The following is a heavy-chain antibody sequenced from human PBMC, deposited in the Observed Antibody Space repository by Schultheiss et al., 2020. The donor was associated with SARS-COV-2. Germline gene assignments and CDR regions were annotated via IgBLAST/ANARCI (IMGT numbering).Heavy chain of an antibody. CDR2: IYYSGST. CDR1: GGSFSGYY. D-gene: IGHD3-16*02. V-gene: IGHV4-59*01. CDR3: ARGVITFGGVIVLDY. Sequence: SETLSLTCAVYGGSFSGYYWSWIRQPPGKGLEWIGSIYYSGSTNYNPSLKSRVTISVDTSKNQFSLKLSSVTAADTAVYYCARGVITFGGVIVLDYWGQGTLVTVSS. J-gene: IGHJ4*02.